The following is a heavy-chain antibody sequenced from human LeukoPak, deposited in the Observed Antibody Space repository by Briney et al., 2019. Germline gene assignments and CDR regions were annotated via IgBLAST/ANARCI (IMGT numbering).Heavy chain of an antibody. CDR2: IYYSGST. V-gene: IGHV4-59*01. CDR3: ARDSSGRHWYFDY. D-gene: IGHD6-19*01. CDR1: GGSISSYY. J-gene: IGHJ4*02. Sequence: SETLSLTCTVSGGSISSYYWSWIRRPPGKGLEWIGYIYYSGSTNYNPSLKSRVTISVDTSKNQFSLKLSSVTAADTAVYYCARDSSGRHWYFDYWGQGTLVTVSS.